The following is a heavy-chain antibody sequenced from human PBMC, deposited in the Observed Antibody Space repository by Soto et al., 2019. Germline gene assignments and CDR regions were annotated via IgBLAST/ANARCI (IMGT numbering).Heavy chain of an antibody. Sequence: PWGSLLLSCAACGFSFTTYGMSWVRQAPGKGVEWVSSISNTADRTYYADSVKGRFTISRDSSKNTLYLQMNSLAAEDTATYYCAKDQSPRAKGGMVADYWGQGTLVTVSS. CDR1: GFSFTTYG. D-gene: IGHD3-3*01. CDR2: ISNTADRT. V-gene: IGHV3-23*01. J-gene: IGHJ4*02. CDR3: AKDQSPRAKGGMVADY.